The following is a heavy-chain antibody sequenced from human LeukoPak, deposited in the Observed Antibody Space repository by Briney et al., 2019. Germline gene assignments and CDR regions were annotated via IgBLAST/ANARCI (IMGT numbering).Heavy chain of an antibody. CDR2: INHSGST. CDR1: GGSISSSSYY. CDR3: ARQSGYYDFWSGYLY. V-gene: IGHV4-39*01. D-gene: IGHD3-3*01. Sequence: SETLSLTCTVSGGSISSSSYYWGWIRQPPGKGLEWIGEINHSGSTNYNPSLKSRVTISVDTSKNQFSLKLSSVTAADTAVYYCARQSGYYDFWSGYLYWGQGTLVTVSS. J-gene: IGHJ4*02.